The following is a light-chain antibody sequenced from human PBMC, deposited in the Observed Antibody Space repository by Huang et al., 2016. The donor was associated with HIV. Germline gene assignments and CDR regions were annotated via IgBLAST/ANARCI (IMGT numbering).Light chain of an antibody. J-gene: IGKJ4*01. CDR1: QSLVSSDGNTY. V-gene: IGKV2-30*01. CDR3: MQGTHLLT. Sequence: DVVLTQSPLSLPVTLGQSASISCRSSQSLVSSDGNTYLNWFQQRPGQSPRRRIYKVSNRDSGVPDRFSGSGSGSDFTRKIGRVEAEDVGVYYCMQGTHLLTFGGGTKVEIK. CDR2: KVS.